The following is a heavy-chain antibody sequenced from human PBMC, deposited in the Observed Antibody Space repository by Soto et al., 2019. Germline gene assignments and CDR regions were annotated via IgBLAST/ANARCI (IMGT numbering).Heavy chain of an antibody. D-gene: IGHD2-21*02. CDR1: GFSFGTYV. CDR2: ISGSGGRV. CDR3: ASLGVGDWANYYYYYGMDV. J-gene: IGHJ6*02. Sequence: EVQLLESGGGMVEPRGSLKLSCAASGFSFGTYVMNWVRQAPGKGLEWVSGISGSGGRVYSADSVKGRFTISRDNSRNTLYLQMNSLRAEDTAIYYCASLGVGDWANYYYYYGMDVWGQGTTVTVSS. V-gene: IGHV3-23*01.